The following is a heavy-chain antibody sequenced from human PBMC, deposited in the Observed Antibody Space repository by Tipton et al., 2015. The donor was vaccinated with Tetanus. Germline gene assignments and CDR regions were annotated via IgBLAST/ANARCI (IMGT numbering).Heavy chain of an antibody. CDR2: LWFDGGDE. Sequence: RSLRLSCAASGFTFRSYGMHWVRQAPGKGLEWVAVLWFDGGDEYYADSVKGRFTISRDNSKNTVYLQMNSLRAEDTAVYYCARELDCSGGGCYSYGLDVWGRGTTVTVSS. CDR3: ARELDCSGGGCYSYGLDV. V-gene: IGHV3-33*01. D-gene: IGHD2-15*01. J-gene: IGHJ6*02. CDR1: GFTFRSYG.